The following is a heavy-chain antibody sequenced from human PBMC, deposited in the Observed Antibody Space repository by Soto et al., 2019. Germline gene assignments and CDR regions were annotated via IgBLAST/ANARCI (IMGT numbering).Heavy chain of an antibody. CDR1: GYTFTSYD. CDR2: MNTNSDDT. CDR3: AREWSAAGHFYGMDV. V-gene: IGHV1-8*02. D-gene: IGHD6-13*01. Sequence: GASGKVSCKTSGYTFTSYDINWVRQAPGQGLEWVGWMNTNSDDTRSAQKFRGRLTLTRDKSMRAVYMKLSNLRPDDSAVYYCAREWSAAGHFYGMDVWGQGTTVTVSS. J-gene: IGHJ6*02.